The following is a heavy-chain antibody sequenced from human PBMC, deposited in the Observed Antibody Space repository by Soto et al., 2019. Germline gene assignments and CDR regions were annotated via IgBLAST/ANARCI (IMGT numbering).Heavy chain of an antibody. CDR1: GFSFTTYW. CDR3: ARRGAVVPGDAFDI. D-gene: IGHD3-22*01. CDR2: IYPGDSDT. Sequence: GESLKISCKASGFSFTTYWIGWVRQMPGKGLEWMGIIYPGDSDTRYSPSFQGQVTISADKSISTAYLQWRSLKASDNAMYYCARRGAVVPGDAFDIWGQGTMVTVSS. V-gene: IGHV5-51*01. J-gene: IGHJ3*02.